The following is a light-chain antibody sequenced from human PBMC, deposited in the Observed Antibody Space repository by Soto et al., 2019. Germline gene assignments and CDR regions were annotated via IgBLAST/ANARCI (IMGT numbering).Light chain of an antibody. J-gene: IGKJ2*01. CDR2: GAS. V-gene: IGKV3-15*01. CDR3: QQYNNWPPNT. CDR1: QSVSSN. Sequence: EIVMTQSPATLSTSPGERDTLSCRASQSVSSNLAWYQQKPGQAPRLLIYGASTRATGIPARFSGSGSGTEFTLTISSLQSEDFAVNYCQQYNNWPPNTFGQGTKLEIK.